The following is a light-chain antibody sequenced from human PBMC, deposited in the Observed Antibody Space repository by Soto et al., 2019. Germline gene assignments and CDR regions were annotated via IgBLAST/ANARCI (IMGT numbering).Light chain of an antibody. V-gene: IGKV3-20*01. J-gene: IGKJ3*01. CDR2: GAS. CDR3: QHYGSALFT. Sequence: EIVLTQSPGTLSLSQGERATLSYRASQSFSSSYLAWYQQKPGQAPRLLIYGASSRATGIPDRFSGSGCGTDFTLTISSLEPEDFALYYSQHYGSALFTFGPGTKVDVK. CDR1: QSFSSSY.